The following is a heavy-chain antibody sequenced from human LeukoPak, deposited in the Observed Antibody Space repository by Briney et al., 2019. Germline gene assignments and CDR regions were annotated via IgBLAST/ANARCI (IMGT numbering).Heavy chain of an antibody. Sequence: AGGSLRLSCAASGFTFGSYATSWVRQAPGKGLEWVSDINGSGGSTYYTDSVKGRFTISRDNSKNTLYLQMNSLRAEDTAIYYCAKKYSTGLDPWGQGTLVTVSS. CDR1: GFTFGSYA. CDR2: INGSGGST. CDR3: AKKYSTGLDP. V-gene: IGHV3-23*01. J-gene: IGHJ5*02. D-gene: IGHD1-26*01.